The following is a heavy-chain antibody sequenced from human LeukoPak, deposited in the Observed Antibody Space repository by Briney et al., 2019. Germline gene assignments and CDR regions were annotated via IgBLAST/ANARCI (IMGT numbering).Heavy chain of an antibody. CDR3: ARVDGKGIAVAGNTFDI. CDR1: GYTFTGYY. J-gene: IGHJ3*02. V-gene: IGHV1-8*02. D-gene: IGHD6-19*01. CDR2: MNPNSGNT. Sequence: GASVKVSCKASGYTFTGYYMHWVRQAPGQGLEWMGWMNPNSGNTGYAQKFQGRVTMTRSTSLSTAYMELSSLRSEDTAVYYCARVDGKGIAVAGNTFDIWGQGTMVTVSS.